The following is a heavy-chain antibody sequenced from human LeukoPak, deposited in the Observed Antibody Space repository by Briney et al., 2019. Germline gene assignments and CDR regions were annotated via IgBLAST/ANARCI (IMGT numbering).Heavy chain of an antibody. J-gene: IGHJ4*02. V-gene: IGHV4-59*02. CDR1: GGSVTDYY. CDR3: AKSPPLYYYDSSCFDY. Sequence: PSETLSLTCTVSGGSVTDYYWSWIRQPPGEGLEWIGYIYYTGTSYNPSLKSRVTISADTSKNQFSLKLSSVTAADTAVYYCAKSPPLYYYDSSCFDYWGQGTLVTVSS. D-gene: IGHD3-22*01. CDR2: IYYTGT.